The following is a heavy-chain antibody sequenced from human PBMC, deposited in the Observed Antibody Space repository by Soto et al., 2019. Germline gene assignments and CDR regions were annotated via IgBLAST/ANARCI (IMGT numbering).Heavy chain of an antibody. D-gene: IGHD3-22*01. CDR3: ARFGYYDISGYDQH. CDR1: GFIFSKYG. Sequence: GGSLRLSCAASGFIFSKYGMHWVRQAPGKGLEWVAFISYDGNTRYYADSVKGRFTISRDNSRNTLYLQMNSLRAEDTAVYYCARFGYYDISGYDQHWGQGTLVTVSS. V-gene: IGHV3-30*03. J-gene: IGHJ1*01. CDR2: ISYDGNTR.